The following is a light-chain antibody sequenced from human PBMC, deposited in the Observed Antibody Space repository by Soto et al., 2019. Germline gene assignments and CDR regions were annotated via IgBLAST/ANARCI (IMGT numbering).Light chain of an antibody. Sequence: EIVMTQSPTTLSVSPGERATLSCRASQSVSTNLAWYQQKPGQVPSLLIYGASTRASGIPSRFSGSGSGTEFTLTIGSLQSEDFAVYYWQQYSSSPSFGQRTRLEIK. V-gene: IGKV3-15*01. CDR3: QQYSSSPS. CDR1: QSVSTN. CDR2: GAS. J-gene: IGKJ5*01.